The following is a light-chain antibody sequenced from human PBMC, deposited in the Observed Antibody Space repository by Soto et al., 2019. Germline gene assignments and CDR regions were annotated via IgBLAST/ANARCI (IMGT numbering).Light chain of an antibody. V-gene: IGLV2-8*01. CDR2: EVS. CDR3: SSYAGSNNFEV. J-gene: IGLJ1*01. Sequence: QSVLTQPPSASGSPGQSVTISCTVTSSDGGGYNYVSWYQQHPGKAPKLMIYEVSKRPSGVPDRFSGSKSGNTASLTVSGLQAEDEADYYCSSYAGSNNFEVFGTGTKVTVL. CDR1: SSDGGGYNY.